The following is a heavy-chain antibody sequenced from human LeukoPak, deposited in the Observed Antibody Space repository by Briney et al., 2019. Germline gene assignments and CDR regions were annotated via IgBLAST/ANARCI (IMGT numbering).Heavy chain of an antibody. CDR1: VGSICIYY. CDR3: ARDRDSSGLRDFDL. J-gene: IGHJ2*01. Sequence: SDTLSLTCTVSVGSICIYYWIWIRQPPGKGLEWIGYIYYSGNTNYNPSLKSRVSISIDTSKNQFSLQLSSVTAADTAVYYCARDRDSSGLRDFDLWGRGTLVTVSA. V-gene: IGHV4-59*01. CDR2: IYYSGNT. D-gene: IGHD3-22*01.